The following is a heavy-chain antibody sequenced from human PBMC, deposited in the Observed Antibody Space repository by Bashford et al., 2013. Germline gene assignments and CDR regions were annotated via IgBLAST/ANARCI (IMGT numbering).Heavy chain of an antibody. Sequence: SLHLALSLVAPSAVVVTTGAGSGSPHGKGLEWIGYIYYSGSTNYNPSLKSRVTISVDTSKNQFSLKLSSVTAADTAVYYCARARSGSYYYYYGMDVWGQGTTVTVSS. V-gene: IGHV4-61*08. CDR2: IYYSGST. CDR3: ARARSGSYYYYYGMDV. D-gene: IGHD1-26*01. J-gene: IGHJ6*02. CDR1: VAPSAVVVTT.